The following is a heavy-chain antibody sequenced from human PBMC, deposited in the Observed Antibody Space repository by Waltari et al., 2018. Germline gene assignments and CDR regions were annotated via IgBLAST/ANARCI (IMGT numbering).Heavy chain of an antibody. D-gene: IGHD1-26*01. Sequence: QVQLQESGPGLVKPSETLSLTCTVSGGSTSTSYSSWVRQSPGKGLEWIGYIHYSGSSVYNPSLRSRVAISLDTPNNQFSLRLRSVTAADAAIYYCARADTSTSYFYYYMDVWGKGTTVTVSS. V-gene: IGHV4-59*01. CDR1: GGSTSTSY. CDR3: ARADTSTSYFYYYMDV. J-gene: IGHJ6*03. CDR2: IHYSGSS.